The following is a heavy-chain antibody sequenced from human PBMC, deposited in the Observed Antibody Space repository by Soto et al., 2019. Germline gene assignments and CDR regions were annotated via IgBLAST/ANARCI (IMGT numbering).Heavy chain of an antibody. D-gene: IGHD1-1*01. CDR2: ISSSSSTK. CDR1: GFTFSSYS. J-gene: IGHJ5*02. V-gene: IGHV3-48*01. CDR3: ERHAERLAQIGLFDP. Sequence: EVQLVESGGGLVQPGGSLRLSCAASGFTFSSYSMNWVRQAPGKGLEWVSYISSSSSTKYYADSVQGRFTISRDNANNSLYLQMNSLRAEDTAVYDCERHAERLAQIGLFDPWGQGTLVTVSS.